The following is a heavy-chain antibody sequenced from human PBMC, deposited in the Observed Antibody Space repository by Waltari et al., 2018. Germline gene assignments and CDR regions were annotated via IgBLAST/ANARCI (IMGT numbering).Heavy chain of an antibody. J-gene: IGHJ4*02. V-gene: IGHV1-69*04. CDR2: IIPIVGKA. CDR3: ARALLGVVAATPDY. D-gene: IGHD2-15*01. CDR1: GGTFSSYA. Sequence: QVQLVQSGAEVKKPGSSVKVSCKASGGTFSSYAISWVRQAPGQGLEWMGRIIPIVGKANYAQKFQGRVTITADKSTSTAYMELSSLRSEDTAVYYCARALLGVVAATPDYWGQGTLVTVSS.